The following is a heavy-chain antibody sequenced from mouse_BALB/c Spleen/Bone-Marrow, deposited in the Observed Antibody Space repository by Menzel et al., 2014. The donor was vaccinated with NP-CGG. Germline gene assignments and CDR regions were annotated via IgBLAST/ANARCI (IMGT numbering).Heavy chain of an antibody. CDR1: GFAFSGYD. CDR3: ARQRGYAYGMDY. CDR2: ISSGGSNT. D-gene: IGHD2-2*01. V-gene: IGHV5-12-1*01. Sequence: EVMLVESGGGLVKPGGSLKFSCAASGFAFSGYDMSWVRQTPEKRLEWVAYISSGGSNTYHPDTVKGRFNISRDHARNTLYLQMNSLKSEDTARYYCARQRGYAYGMDYWGQGISVNVSS. J-gene: IGHJ4*01.